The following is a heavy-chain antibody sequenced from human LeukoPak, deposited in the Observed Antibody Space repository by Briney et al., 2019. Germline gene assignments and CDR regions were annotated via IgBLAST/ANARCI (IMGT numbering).Heavy chain of an antibody. Sequence: GGSLRLSCAASGFTFSSYSMNWVRQAPGKGLEWVSSISSSSSYIYYADSVKGRFTISRDNSKNTLYLQMNSLRAEDTAVYYCASSGSLDYWGQGTLVTVSS. V-gene: IGHV3-21*01. D-gene: IGHD1-26*01. CDR2: ISSSSSYI. CDR3: ASSGSLDY. J-gene: IGHJ4*02. CDR1: GFTFSSYS.